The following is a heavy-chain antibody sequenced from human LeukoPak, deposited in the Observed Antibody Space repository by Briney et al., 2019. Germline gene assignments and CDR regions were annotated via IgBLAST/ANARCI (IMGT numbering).Heavy chain of an antibody. CDR2: IYYSEST. D-gene: IGHD1-14*01. J-gene: IGHJ4*02. Sequence: SETLSLTCTVYIRFISSGDYYWSWIPQPPGKGLEWFGYIYYSESTYYNPSLKSRVTISVDTSKNQFSLKLSSVTAAETGVYYCAGRKPYYFDYWGQGTLVTVSS. V-gene: IGHV4-30-4*01. CDR3: AGRKPYYFDY. CDR1: IRFISSGDYY.